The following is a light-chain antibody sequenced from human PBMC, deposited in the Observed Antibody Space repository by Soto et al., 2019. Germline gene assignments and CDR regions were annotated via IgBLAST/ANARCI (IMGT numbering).Light chain of an antibody. V-gene: IGLV2-14*01. CDR1: SSDIGGSNW. CDR2: VVS. J-gene: IGLJ1*01. CDR3: TSHSSSGTLAV. Sequence: SALTQPASVSGSPGQSITISCNGTSSDIGGSNWVSWYQQHPGRAPKLIIFVVSGRPSGVSDRFSGSRSDNTASLTISGLQAEDEADYYCTSHSSSGTLAVFGTGTKLTVL.